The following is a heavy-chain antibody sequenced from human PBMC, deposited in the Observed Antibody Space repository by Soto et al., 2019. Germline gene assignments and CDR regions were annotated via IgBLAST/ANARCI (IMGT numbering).Heavy chain of an antibody. CDR3: ARGAYYDILTGYFPFDY. Sequence: SETLSLTCTVSGGSVSSGSYYWSWIRQPPGKGLEWIGYIYYSGSTNYNPSLKSRVTISVDTSKNQFSLKLSSVTAADTAVYYCARGAYYDILTGYFPFDYWGQGTLVTVSS. V-gene: IGHV4-61*01. J-gene: IGHJ4*02. D-gene: IGHD3-9*01. CDR2: IYYSGST. CDR1: GGSVSSGSYY.